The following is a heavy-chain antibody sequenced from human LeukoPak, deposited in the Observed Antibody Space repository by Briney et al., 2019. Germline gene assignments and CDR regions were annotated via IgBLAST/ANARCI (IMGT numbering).Heavy chain of an antibody. D-gene: IGHD2-2*01. CDR3: ARDTGYSSTWYNYYGMDV. V-gene: IGHV4-59*01. J-gene: IGHJ6*02. Sequence: SETLSLTCNVSGGPISTYYWNWIRQPPGKGLEWIVYIHYRRSNKYNPSLKSRVTIPVDTSKTQFSLKLTSVTAAETAVYYCARDTGYSSTWYNYYGMDVWGQGTTVTVSS. CDR2: IHYRRSN. CDR1: GGPISTYY.